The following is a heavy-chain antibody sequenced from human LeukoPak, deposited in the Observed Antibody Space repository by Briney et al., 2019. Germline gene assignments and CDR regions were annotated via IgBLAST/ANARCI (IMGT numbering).Heavy chain of an antibody. CDR1: GFTFSSYG. J-gene: IGHJ4*02. CDR2: ISYDGSNK. V-gene: IGHV3-30*18. Sequence: GGSLRLSCAASGFTFSSYGMRWVRQAPGKGLEWVAVISYDGSNKYYADSVKGRFTISRDNSKNTLYLQMNSLRAEDTAVYYCAKAGSGSYCLDYGGQGTLVTVSS. CDR3: AKAGSGSYCLDY. D-gene: IGHD1-26*01.